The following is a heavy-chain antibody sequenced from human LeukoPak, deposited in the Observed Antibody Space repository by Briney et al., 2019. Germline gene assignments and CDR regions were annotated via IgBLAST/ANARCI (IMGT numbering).Heavy chain of an antibody. V-gene: IGHV3-30*04. Sequence: PGGSLRLSCAASGFTFSNYAMHWVRQAPGKGLEWVAVISYDGSDKYYADSVKGRFTISRDNSKNTLYLQMNNLRAEDTAVYYCAREGYNWNDFDYWGQGTLVTVSS. J-gene: IGHJ4*02. CDR2: ISYDGSDK. D-gene: IGHD1-20*01. CDR3: AREGYNWNDFDY. CDR1: GFTFSNYA.